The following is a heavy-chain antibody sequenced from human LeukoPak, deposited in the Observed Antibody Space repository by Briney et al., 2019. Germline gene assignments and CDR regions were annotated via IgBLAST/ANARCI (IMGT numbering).Heavy chain of an antibody. CDR2: ISPSGGST. V-gene: IGHV1-46*01. J-gene: IGHJ3*02. Sequence: ASVKVSCKAFGYTFTSNYMHWVRQAPGQGPEWMGVISPSGGSTTYAQKFQGRVTMTRDTSTSTVYMELSSLRSEDTAVYYCSGSLTKNAFDIWGQGTMVTVSS. CDR1: GYTFTSNY. D-gene: IGHD3-10*01. CDR3: SGSLTKNAFDI.